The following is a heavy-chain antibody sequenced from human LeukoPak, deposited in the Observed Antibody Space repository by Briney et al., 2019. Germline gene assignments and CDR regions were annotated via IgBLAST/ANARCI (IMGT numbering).Heavy chain of an antibody. D-gene: IGHD6-19*01. J-gene: IGHJ4*02. CDR3: AREDGSNGWHSDY. CDR1: GGSLSITSYY. V-gene: IGHV4-39*07. Sequence: SETLSLTCSVSGGSLSITSYYWGWIRHPPGKGLEWIGTIYYSGNTFYNPSLESRVTISVDTSKNQFSLKLNSVTAADTAVYYCAREDGSNGWHSDYWGQGTLVTISS. CDR2: IYYSGNT.